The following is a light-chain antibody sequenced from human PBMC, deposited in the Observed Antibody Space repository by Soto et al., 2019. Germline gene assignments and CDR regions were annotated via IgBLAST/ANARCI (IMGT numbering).Light chain of an antibody. Sequence: EIVMTQSPATLSVSSGEGITLSCRASQSVNNHLAWYQHKPGQSPRLLIYDASTRATGVPARCSAGGSGTEFTLVISSLQAEDAAVYFCQEYNAWPPGTFGQGTKVEIK. J-gene: IGKJ1*01. CDR2: DAS. V-gene: IGKV3D-15*01. CDR3: QEYNAWPPGT. CDR1: QSVNNH.